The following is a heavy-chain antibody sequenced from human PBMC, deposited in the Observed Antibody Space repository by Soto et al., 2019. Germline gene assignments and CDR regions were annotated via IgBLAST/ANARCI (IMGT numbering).Heavy chain of an antibody. CDR1: GASISSSSFY. J-gene: IGHJ4*02. CDR3: VRSHIVPRLFMYPYDY. D-gene: IGHD6-6*01. Sequence: SETLSLTCTVSGASISSSSFYWGWIRQPPGKGLESIANIYYDGSTYYNPSLKSRVTISFDTSKNQFSLKLSSVTAADTAVYYCVRSHIVPRLFMYPYDYWGQGTPVTVSS. V-gene: IGHV4-39*01. CDR2: IYYDGST.